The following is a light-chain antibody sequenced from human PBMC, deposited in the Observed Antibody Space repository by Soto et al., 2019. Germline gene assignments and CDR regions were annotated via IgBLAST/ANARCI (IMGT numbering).Light chain of an antibody. CDR2: GAS. CDR1: QSVSSN. CDR3: RQYNNWPRT. Sequence: EIVLTQSPATLSLSPGGRATLSCRASQSVSSNLAWYQQKPGQAPRLLIYGASTRATGIPARFSGSGSGTEFTLTISSLQSEDFAVYYCRQYNNWPRTFGQGTKVDIK. V-gene: IGKV3-15*01. J-gene: IGKJ1*01.